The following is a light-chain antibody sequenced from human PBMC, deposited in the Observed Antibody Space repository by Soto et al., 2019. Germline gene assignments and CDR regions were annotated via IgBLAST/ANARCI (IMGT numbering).Light chain of an antibody. CDR1: SSDVGGYNY. CDR3: NSKTSKPTGV. V-gene: IGLV2-14*01. CDR2: EVS. Sequence: QSALTQPASVSGSPGQSITISCTGTSSDVGGYNYVSWYQQHPGKAPKLIIYEVSNRPSGVSNRFSGSKSGNTASLTISGPRAEEGADYNGNSKTSKPTGVLETGTRVPVL. J-gene: IGLJ1*01.